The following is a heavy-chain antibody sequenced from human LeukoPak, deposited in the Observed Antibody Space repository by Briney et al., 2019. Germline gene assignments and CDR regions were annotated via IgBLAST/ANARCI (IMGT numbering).Heavy chain of an antibody. CDR3: AGDHPPYNDIFDY. V-gene: IGHV4-59*01. J-gene: IGHJ4*02. D-gene: IGHD3-9*01. Sequence: SETLSLTCSVSGGSISSYYWSWIRQPPGKGLEWIGYIYYDGSTNYNPSLKSRVTISMDTSKNQFSLKLTSVTAAATAVYYCAGDHPPYNDIFDYWGQGTLVTVSS. CDR2: IYYDGST. CDR1: GGSISSYY.